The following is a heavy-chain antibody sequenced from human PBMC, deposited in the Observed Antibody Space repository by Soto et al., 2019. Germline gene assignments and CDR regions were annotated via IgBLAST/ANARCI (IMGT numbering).Heavy chain of an antibody. CDR2: IYYSGST. D-gene: IGHD3-22*01. V-gene: IGHV4-30-4*01. CDR1: GGSISSGDYY. CDR3: ARGVSGRYYDSSGYYPDY. J-gene: IGHJ4*02. Sequence: SETLSLTCTVSGGSISSGDYYWSWIRQPPGKALEWIGYIYYSGSTYHNPSLESRVTISVDTSKNQFSLKLSSVTAADTAIYYCARGVSGRYYDSSGYYPDYWGQGTLVTVSS.